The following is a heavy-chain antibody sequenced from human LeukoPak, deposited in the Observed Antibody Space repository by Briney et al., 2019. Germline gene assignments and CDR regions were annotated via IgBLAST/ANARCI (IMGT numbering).Heavy chain of an antibody. CDR2: INHSGST. Sequence: SQTLSLTCTVSGGSISSGDYYWSWIRQPPGKGLEWIGEINHSGSTNYNPSLKSRVTISVDTSKNQFSLKLSSVTAADTAVYYCARGSLYGGYYGSGSYYPRNWFDPWGQGTLVTVSS. J-gene: IGHJ5*02. V-gene: IGHV4-30-4*08. CDR3: ARGSLYGGYYGSGSYYPRNWFDP. CDR1: GGSISSGDYY. D-gene: IGHD3-10*01.